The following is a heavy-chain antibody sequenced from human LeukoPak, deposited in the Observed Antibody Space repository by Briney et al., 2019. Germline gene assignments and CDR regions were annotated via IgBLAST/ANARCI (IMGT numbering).Heavy chain of an antibody. CDR3: ARLRGGVQLWGD. J-gene: IGHJ4*02. CDR2: LSHAGTN. Sequence: SETLSLTCTVSGGSITSNSYSWGWIRQPPGKGLQWIVTLSHAGTNYYNPSLKSRVTMPVDTSKNQFSLKLTSVTATDTAVYYCARLRGGVQLWGDWGQGTLVTVSS. CDR1: GGSITSNSYS. V-gene: IGHV4-39*01. D-gene: IGHD5-18*01.